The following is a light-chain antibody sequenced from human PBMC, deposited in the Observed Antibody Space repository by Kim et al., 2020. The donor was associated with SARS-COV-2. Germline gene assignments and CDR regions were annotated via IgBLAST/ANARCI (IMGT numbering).Light chain of an antibody. J-gene: IGKJ1*01. V-gene: IGKV3-20*01. Sequence: LSPGERATLSCRASQSVSRSYLAWYQQKPGQAPRLLICGASSRATGIPDRFSGSGSGTDFTLTISRLEPEDFAVYYCQQYGSSRTFGQGTKVDIK. CDR3: QQYGSSRT. CDR1: QSVSRSY. CDR2: GAS.